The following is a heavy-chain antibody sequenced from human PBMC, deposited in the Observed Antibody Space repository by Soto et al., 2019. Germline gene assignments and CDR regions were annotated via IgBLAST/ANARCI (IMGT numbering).Heavy chain of an antibody. J-gene: IGHJ2*01. Sequence: QVQLVQSGAEVKKPGSSVKVSCKASGGTFSSYAISWVRQAPGQGLEWMGGIIPIFGTANYAQKFQGRVTITADESTSTADMELSSLRSEDRAVYYCARDQRGPAPYWYFDLWGRGTLVTVSS. CDR1: GGTFSSYA. D-gene: IGHD3-10*01. V-gene: IGHV1-69*12. CDR2: IIPIFGTA. CDR3: ARDQRGPAPYWYFDL.